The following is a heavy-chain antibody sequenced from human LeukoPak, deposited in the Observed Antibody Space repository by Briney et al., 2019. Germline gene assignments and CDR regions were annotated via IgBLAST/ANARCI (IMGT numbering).Heavy chain of an antibody. V-gene: IGHV1-3*03. CDR3: ARDGREKQQTKNPRSPEKYYYYYYMDV. CDR1: GYTFTSYA. D-gene: IGHD6-13*01. CDR2: INAGNGNT. Sequence: GASVKVSCKASGYTFTSYAMHWVRQAPGQRLEWMGWINAGNGNTKYSQEFQGRVTITRDTSASTAYMELSSLRSEDMAVYYCARDGREKQQTKNPRSPEKYYYYYYMDVWGKGTTVTVSS. J-gene: IGHJ6*03.